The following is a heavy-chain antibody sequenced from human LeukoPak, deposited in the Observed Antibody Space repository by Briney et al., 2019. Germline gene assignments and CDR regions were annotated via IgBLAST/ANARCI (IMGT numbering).Heavy chain of an antibody. Sequence: PSETLSLTCAVSGGSFSGYFWSWIRQPPGKGLEWIGEINHSGSINYNASLKSRVTMSVDMSKKQFSLNLRSVTAADTAVYYCARVRLELTLWYFDLWGRGTLVTVSS. CDR2: INHSGSI. J-gene: IGHJ2*01. CDR1: GGSFSGYF. CDR3: ARVRLELTLWYFDL. V-gene: IGHV4-34*01. D-gene: IGHD1-7*01.